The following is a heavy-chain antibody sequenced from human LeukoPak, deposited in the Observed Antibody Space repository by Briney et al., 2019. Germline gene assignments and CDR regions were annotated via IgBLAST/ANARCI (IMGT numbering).Heavy chain of an antibody. CDR1: GFTFSSYS. CDR2: ISSSRSYI. CDR3: ARVGQQLVRPDY. Sequence: GGSLRLSCAASGFTFSSYSMNWVRQAPGKGLEWVSSISSSRSYIYYADSVKGRFTISRDNAKNSLYLQMNSLRAEDTAVYYCARVGQQLVRPDYWGQGTLVTVSS. D-gene: IGHD6-13*01. V-gene: IGHV3-21*01. J-gene: IGHJ4*02.